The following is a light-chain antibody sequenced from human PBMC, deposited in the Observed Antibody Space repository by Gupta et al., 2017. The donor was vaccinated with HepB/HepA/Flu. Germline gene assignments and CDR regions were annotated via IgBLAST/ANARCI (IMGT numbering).Light chain of an antibody. CDR1: CSTIGSNT. CDR2: SNN. J-gene: IGLJ1*01. V-gene: IGLV1-44*01. Sequence: VPPQPPSEPASPGQRVSLPCSGSCSTIGSNTVNWYQQLPGTAPKLLIYSNNQRPSGVPDRFSGSKSGTSASLAISGLQSEDEADYYCAAWDDSLNGYVFGTGTKVTVL. CDR3: AAWDDSLNGYV.